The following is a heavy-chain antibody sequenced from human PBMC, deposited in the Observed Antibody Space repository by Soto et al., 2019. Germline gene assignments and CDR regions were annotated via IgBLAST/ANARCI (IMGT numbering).Heavy chain of an antibody. CDR1: GYTFTGYY. D-gene: IGHD6-6*01. CDR3: AREPFRPETRSSPSLNNYYYYGMDV. J-gene: IGHJ6*02. V-gene: IGHV1-2*04. Sequence: QVQLVQSGAEVKKPGASVKVSCKASGYTFTGYYMHWVRQAPGQGLEWMGWINPNSGGTNYAQKFQGWVTMTRDTSISTAYMELSRLRSDETAVYYCAREPFRPETRSSPSLNNYYYYGMDVWGQGTTVTVSS. CDR2: INPNSGGT.